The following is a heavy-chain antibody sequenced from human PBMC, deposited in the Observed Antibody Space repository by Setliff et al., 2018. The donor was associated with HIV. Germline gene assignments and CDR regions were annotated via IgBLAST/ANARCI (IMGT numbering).Heavy chain of an antibody. V-gene: IGHV3-74*03. CDR3: AKGSYSSGRYDNYLDY. Sequence: SLRLSCAASGFTFSNYWMHWVRQAPGKGLVWVSCLNSDGSSTTYADYVKGRFTISRDNAKNKVYLQMNSLRVEDTAVYYCAKGSYSSGRYDNYLDYWGQGALVTVSS. CDR2: LNSDGSST. D-gene: IGHD3-22*01. CDR1: GFTFSNYW. J-gene: IGHJ4*02.